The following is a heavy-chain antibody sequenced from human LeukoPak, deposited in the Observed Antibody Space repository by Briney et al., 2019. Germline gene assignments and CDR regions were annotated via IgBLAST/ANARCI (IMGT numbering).Heavy chain of an antibody. CDR3: AKGIVGATRKINFFDY. CDR1: GFTFSSYA. CDR2: ISGSGGSS. D-gene: IGHD1-26*01. J-gene: IGHJ4*02. V-gene: IGHV3-23*01. Sequence: GGSLRLSCAASGFTFSSYAMSWVRQAAGKGREEVSAISGSGGSSYYAYSVKGRFNISRDNSKNTLYLQMNSLRAEDTAVYYCAKGIVGATRKINFFDYWGQGTLVTVSS.